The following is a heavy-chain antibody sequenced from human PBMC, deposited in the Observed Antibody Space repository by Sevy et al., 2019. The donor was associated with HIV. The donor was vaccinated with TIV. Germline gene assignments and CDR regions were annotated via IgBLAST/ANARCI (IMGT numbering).Heavy chain of an antibody. V-gene: IGHV1-2*02. CDR2: INSNSGAI. D-gene: IGHD4-4*01. Sequence: ASVKVSCKASGHTFSDYYIQWMRQAPGQGLEWMGWINSNSGAISYAQKFRDRVTMTSDTSISTAYMELSRLRSDDTAVYYCATQYSYDYWGQGTLVTVSS. CDR3: ATQYSYDY. J-gene: IGHJ4*02. CDR1: GHTFSDYY.